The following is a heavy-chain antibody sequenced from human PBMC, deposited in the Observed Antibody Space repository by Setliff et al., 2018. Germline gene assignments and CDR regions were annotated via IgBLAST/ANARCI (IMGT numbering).Heavy chain of an antibody. CDR3: VRDLHWGFDY. CDR1: GFTFSRYG. V-gene: IGHV3-30*02. Sequence: GGSLRLSCAASGFTFSRYGIHWVRQAPGKGLEWVANIRYDGSNKYYVDSVKGRFTISRDNVKNSLFLQMNSLRAEDTAVYYCVRDLHWGFDYWGQGTPVTVSS. D-gene: IGHD7-27*01. CDR2: IRYDGSNK. J-gene: IGHJ4*02.